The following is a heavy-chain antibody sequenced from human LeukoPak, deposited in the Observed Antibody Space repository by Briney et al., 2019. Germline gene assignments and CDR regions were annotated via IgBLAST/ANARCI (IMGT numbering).Heavy chain of an antibody. D-gene: IGHD3-22*01. J-gene: IGHJ4*02. CDR2: INSDGSST. CDR1: GFTFSSYW. CDR3: ARVGYDSSGYYGHAIDY. V-gene: IGHV3-74*01. Sequence: GGSLRLPCAASGFTFSSYWMHWVRQAPGKGLVWVSRINSDGSSTSYADSVKGRFTISRDNAKNTLYLQMNSLRAEDTAVYYCARVGYDSSGYYGHAIDYWGQGTLVTVSS.